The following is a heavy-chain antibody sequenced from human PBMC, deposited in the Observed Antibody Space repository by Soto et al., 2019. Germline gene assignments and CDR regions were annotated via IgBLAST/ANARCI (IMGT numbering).Heavy chain of an antibody. Sequence: PGGSLRLSCAASGFTFSSYGMHWVRQAPGKGLEWVAVIWYDGSNKYYADSVKGRFTISRDNSKNTLYLQMNSLRAEDTAVYYCARTGSDYGDSTWGQGTLVTVSS. V-gene: IGHV3-33*01. J-gene: IGHJ5*02. CDR3: ARTGSDYGDST. CDR2: IWYDGSNK. CDR1: GFTFSSYG. D-gene: IGHD4-17*01.